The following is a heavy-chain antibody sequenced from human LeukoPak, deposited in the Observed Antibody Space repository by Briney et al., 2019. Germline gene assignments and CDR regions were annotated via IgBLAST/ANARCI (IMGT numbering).Heavy chain of an antibody. Sequence: SVKVSCKASGGTFSSYAISWVRQAPGQGLEWMGGVIPIFGTANYAQKFQGRVTITTDESTSTAYMELSSLRSEDTAVYYCASVIVVVPAAARFDTEYYFDYWGQGTLVTVSS. D-gene: IGHD2-2*01. J-gene: IGHJ4*02. CDR1: GGTFSSYA. CDR3: ASVIVVVPAAARFDTEYYFDY. CDR2: VIPIFGTA. V-gene: IGHV1-69*05.